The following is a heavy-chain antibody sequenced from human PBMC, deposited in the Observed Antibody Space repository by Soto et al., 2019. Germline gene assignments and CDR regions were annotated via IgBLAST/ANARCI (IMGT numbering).Heavy chain of an antibody. J-gene: IGHJ5*02. Sequence: GSLKLSFAASGLTFSSYAMSLVRQAPGKGLEWVSAISGSGGSTYYADSVKGRFTISRDNSKNTLYLQMNSLRAEDTAVYYCAKDAGSSGPDWFDPWGQGTLVTVSS. CDR2: ISGSGGST. CDR1: GLTFSSYA. V-gene: IGHV3-23*01. CDR3: AKDAGSSGPDWFDP. D-gene: IGHD6-19*01.